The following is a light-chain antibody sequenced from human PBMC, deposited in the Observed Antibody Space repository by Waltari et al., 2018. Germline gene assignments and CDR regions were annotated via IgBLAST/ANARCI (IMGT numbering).Light chain of an antibody. Sequence: QSALTQPPSASGSPGRPVTISCTGPSRAVGGYTYVSWYQQYPGKAPKVRIYGVNRRPSGVPDRFSGSKSGNTASLTVSGLQAEDEADYYCSSYVGYKNNYVFGTGTKVTVL. J-gene: IGLJ1*01. CDR2: GVN. V-gene: IGLV2-8*01. CDR3: SSYVGYKNNYV. CDR1: SRAVGGYTY.